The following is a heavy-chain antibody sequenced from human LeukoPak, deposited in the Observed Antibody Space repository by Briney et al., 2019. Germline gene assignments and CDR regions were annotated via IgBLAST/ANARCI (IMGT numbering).Heavy chain of an antibody. J-gene: IGHJ5*02. V-gene: IGHV4-59*01. CDR2: IYYSGST. CDR1: GGSISSYY. Sequence: SETLSLTCTVSGGSISSYYWSWIRQPPGKGLEWIGYIYYSGSTNYNPSLKSRVTISVDTSKNQFSMKLSSVTAADTAVYYCARDLGFCSSTSCYPWFDPWGQGTLVTVSS. CDR3: ARDLGFCSSTSCYPWFDP. D-gene: IGHD2-2*01.